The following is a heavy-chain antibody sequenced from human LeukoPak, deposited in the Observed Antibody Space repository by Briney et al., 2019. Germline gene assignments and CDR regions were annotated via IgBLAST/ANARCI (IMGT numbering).Heavy chain of an antibody. V-gene: IGHV3-23*01. CDR3: ANPPNDFWSGYGYFDY. CDR2: ISGSGGST. D-gene: IGHD3-3*01. J-gene: IGHJ4*02. CDR1: GFTFSSYA. Sequence: QPGGSLRLSCAASGFTFSSYAMSWVRQAPGKGLEWVSAISGSGGSTYYADSVKGRFTISRDNSKNTLYLQMNSLRAEDTAVYYCANPPNDFWSGYGYFDYWGQGTLVTVSS.